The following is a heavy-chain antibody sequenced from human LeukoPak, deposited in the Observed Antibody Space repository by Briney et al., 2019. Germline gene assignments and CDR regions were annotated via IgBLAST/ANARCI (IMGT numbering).Heavy chain of an antibody. V-gene: IGHV4-39*07. CDR1: GGSISSSSYY. CDR2: IYYSGST. D-gene: IGHD3-3*01. J-gene: IGHJ4*02. Sequence: TSETLSPTCTVSGGSISSSSYYWGWIRQPPGKGLEWIGSIYYSGSTYYNPSLKSRVTISVDTSKNQFSLKLSSVTAADTAVYYCARVRFLEWADYWGQGTLVTVSS. CDR3: ARVRFLEWADY.